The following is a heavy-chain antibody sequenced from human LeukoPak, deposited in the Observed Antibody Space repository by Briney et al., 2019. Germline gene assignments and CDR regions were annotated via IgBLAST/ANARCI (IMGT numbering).Heavy chain of an antibody. CDR3: ARGKRTYYDFWSGYYPFDY. J-gene: IGHJ4*02. V-gene: IGHV4-59*01. CDR1: GGSISSYY. CDR2: IYYSGST. D-gene: IGHD3-3*01. Sequence: SETLSLTCTVSGGSISSYYWSWIRQPPGKGLEWIGYIYYSGSTNYNPSLKSRVTISVDTSKNQFSLKLSSVTAADTAVYYCARGKRTYYDFWSGYYPFDYWGQGTLVTVSS.